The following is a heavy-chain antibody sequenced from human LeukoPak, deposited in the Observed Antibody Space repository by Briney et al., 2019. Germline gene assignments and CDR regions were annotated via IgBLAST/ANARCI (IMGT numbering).Heavy chain of an antibody. J-gene: IGHJ5*02. CDR1: GYTFTDYY. V-gene: IGHV1-2*02. Sequence: ASVKVSCKASGYTFTDYYMHWVRQAPGQGLEWMGWINPDSGGTNFAQKFQGRVTMTRDTSISTAYMELSRLRSDDTAIYYCARRALLGDSGSDYNWFDPWGQGTLVTVSS. D-gene: IGHD5-12*01. CDR3: ARRALLGDSGSDYNWFDP. CDR2: INPDSGGT.